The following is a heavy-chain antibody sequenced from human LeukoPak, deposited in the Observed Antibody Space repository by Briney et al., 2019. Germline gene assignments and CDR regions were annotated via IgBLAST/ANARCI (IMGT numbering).Heavy chain of an antibody. CDR2: IWYDGSNK. J-gene: IGHJ4*02. Sequence: GGSLRLSCAAPGFTFSSYGMHWVRQAPGKGLEWVAVIWYDGSNKYYADSVEGRFTISRDNSKNTLYLQMNSLRAEDTAVYYCATSGSYYRFEYWGQGTLVTVSS. CDR1: GFTFSSYG. D-gene: IGHD1-26*01. V-gene: IGHV3-33*01. CDR3: ATSGSYYRFEY.